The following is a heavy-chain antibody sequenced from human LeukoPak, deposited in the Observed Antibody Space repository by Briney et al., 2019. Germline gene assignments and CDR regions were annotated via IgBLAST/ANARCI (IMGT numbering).Heavy chain of an antibody. CDR1: GFIFSSYE. CDR3: ARDSAYGSGSYYNPNRFDP. V-gene: IGHV3-48*03. CDR2: ISTSGSTI. J-gene: IGHJ5*02. Sequence: GGSLRLSCAASGFIFSSYEMNWVRQAPGKGLEWVSYISTSGSTIYYADSVKGRFTISRDNVKKSLYLQMNSLRAEDTAVYYCARDSAYGSGSYYNPNRFDPWGQGTLVTVSS. D-gene: IGHD3-10*01.